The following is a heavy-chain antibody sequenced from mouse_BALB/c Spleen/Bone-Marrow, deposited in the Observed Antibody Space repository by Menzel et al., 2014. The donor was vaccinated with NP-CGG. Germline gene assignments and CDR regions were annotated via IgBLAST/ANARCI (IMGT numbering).Heavy chain of an antibody. D-gene: IGHD2-3*01. V-gene: IGHV1-54*01. Sequence: ESGAELVRPGTSVKVSCKASGYAFTDYLMEWLKQRPGQGLEWIGVINPGGGSTNYNEKFKDKATLTADKSSSTAYMQLSSLTSDDSAVYFCARYDGYFDYWGQGAILTVSS. CDR2: INPGGGST. CDR3: ARYDGYFDY. J-gene: IGHJ2*01. CDR1: GYAFTDYL.